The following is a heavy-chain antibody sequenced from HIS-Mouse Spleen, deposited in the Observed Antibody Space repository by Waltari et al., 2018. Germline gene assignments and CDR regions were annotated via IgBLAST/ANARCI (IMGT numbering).Heavy chain of an antibody. Sequence: QVQLVESGGGVVQPGRSLRLSCAASGFTFSRYAMPWVRQAPGKGLEWVAVLSYDGSNKYYADSVKGRFTISRDNSKNTLYLQMNSLRAEDTAVYYCARRYSGYDLGYWGQGTLVTVSS. J-gene: IGHJ4*02. CDR3: ARRYSGYDLGY. CDR1: GFTFSRYA. V-gene: IGHV3-30*04. CDR2: LSYDGSNK. D-gene: IGHD5-12*01.